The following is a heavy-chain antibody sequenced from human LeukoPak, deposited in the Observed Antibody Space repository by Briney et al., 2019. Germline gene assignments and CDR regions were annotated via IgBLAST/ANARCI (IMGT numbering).Heavy chain of an antibody. CDR1: GFTVSSNY. J-gene: IGHJ3*01. V-gene: IGHV3-23*01. CDR2: ISGSGSST. Sequence: GGSLRLSCAASGFTVSSNYMSWVRQAPGKGLEWVSVISGSGSSTYYADSVKGRFTISRDNSKNTLYLQMNSLRAEDTAVYYCAKEMATIRAFDFWGQGTMVTVSS. CDR3: AKEMATIRAFDF. D-gene: IGHD5-24*01.